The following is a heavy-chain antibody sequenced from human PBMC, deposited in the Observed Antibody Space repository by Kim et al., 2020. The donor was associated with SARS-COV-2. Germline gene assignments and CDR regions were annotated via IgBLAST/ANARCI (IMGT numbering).Heavy chain of an antibody. CDR3: ATIFAVAGRVGFDY. CDR2: FDPEDGET. D-gene: IGHD6-19*01. V-gene: IGHV1-24*01. CDR1: GYTLTELA. Sequence: ASVKVSCKVSGYTLTELAMHWVRQAPGKGLEWMGGFDPEDGETIHAQKFQGRVTMTEDTSTDTAYMELSSLRSEDTDVYYCATIFAVAGRVGFDYWGQGTLVTVSS. J-gene: IGHJ4*02.